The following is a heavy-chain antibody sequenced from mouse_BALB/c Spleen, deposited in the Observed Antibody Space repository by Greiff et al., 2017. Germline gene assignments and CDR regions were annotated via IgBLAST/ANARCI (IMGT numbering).Heavy chain of an antibody. Sequence: VQLQQSGAELVKPGASVKLSCTASGFNIKDTYMHWVKQRPEQGLEWIGRIDPANGNTKYDPTFQGKATITADTSSNTAYLQLSRLTSEDTAVYYCARTYGSRYYFDYWGQGTTLTVSS. CDR1: GFNIKDTY. D-gene: IGHD1-1*01. CDR3: ARTYGSRYYFDY. CDR2: IDPANGNT. V-gene: IGHV14-3*02. J-gene: IGHJ2*01.